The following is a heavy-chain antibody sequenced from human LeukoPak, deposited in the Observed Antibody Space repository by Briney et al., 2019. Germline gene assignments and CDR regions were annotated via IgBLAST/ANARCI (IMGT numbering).Heavy chain of an antibody. J-gene: IGHJ4*02. CDR2: ILGSGSGGST. CDR3: AKSGYNRFDY. V-gene: IGHV3-23*01. Sequence: GGSLRLSCAASGFTFSSSAMSWVPQAPGKGLEWVSSILGSGSGGSTYYADSVKGRFTISRDNSKNTVYLQMNSLIAEDTAVYYCAKSGYNRFDYWGQGTRVTVSS. D-gene: IGHD5-24*01. CDR1: GFTFSSSA.